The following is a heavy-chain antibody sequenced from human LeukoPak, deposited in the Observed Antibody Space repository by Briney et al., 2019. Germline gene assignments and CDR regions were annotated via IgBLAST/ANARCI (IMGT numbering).Heavy chain of an antibody. CDR3: AKYRGFGDSYDS. J-gene: IGHJ4*02. Sequence: GGSLRLPCAASGFTFSSYGMSWVRQAPGKGLEWVSSIGGSGGSTYYADSVKGRSTISRDTSKNTLYLQMNSLRAEDTAVYYCAKYRGFGDSYDSWGQGTLVTVSS. V-gene: IGHV3-23*01. D-gene: IGHD3-10*01. CDR1: GFTFSSYG. CDR2: IGGSGGST.